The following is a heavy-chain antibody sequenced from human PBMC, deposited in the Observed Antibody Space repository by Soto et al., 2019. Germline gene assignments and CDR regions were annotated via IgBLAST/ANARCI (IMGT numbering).Heavy chain of an antibody. D-gene: IGHD3-22*01. V-gene: IGHV1-69*13. CDR3: ERARGSSGYNWFDP. CDR1: GCTFSDYG. Sequence: SVKVSCKASGCTFSDYGIRWVRQAPGQGLEWMGGIIPLFGTTNYAQKFKGRVTITADESTSTVYMEVSSLRFEDTAVYYCERARGSSGYNWFDPWGQGTLVTVSS. CDR2: IIPLFGTT. J-gene: IGHJ5*02.